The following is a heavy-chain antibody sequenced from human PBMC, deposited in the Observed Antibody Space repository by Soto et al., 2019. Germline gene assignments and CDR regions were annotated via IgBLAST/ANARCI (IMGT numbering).Heavy chain of an antibody. D-gene: IGHD4-4*01. CDR2: ISSGTSNI. J-gene: IGHJ2*01. CDR1: GFTFSSYS. CDR3: ARPRWRDDYNWGYFER. Sequence: PGGSLRLSCAASGFTFSSYSMNWVRQAPGKGLEWVSYISSGTSNIYYADSVKGRFTISRDNSKNTLYLQMNSLRTEDTAVYYCARPRWRDDYNWGYFERWGRGTLVTVAS. V-gene: IGHV3-48*01.